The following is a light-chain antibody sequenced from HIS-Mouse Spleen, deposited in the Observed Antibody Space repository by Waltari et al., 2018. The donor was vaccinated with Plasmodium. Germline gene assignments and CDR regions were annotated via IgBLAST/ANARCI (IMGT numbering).Light chain of an antibody. J-gene: IGKJ1*01. Sequence: AIWMTQSPSLLSASTGDRVTISCRMSQGISIYLAWYQQKPGKAPELLIYAASTLQSWVPSRFSGSGSGTAFTLTIIRLQAEDFATYYCQQNYSFPWTFGQGTKVEIK. CDR3: QQNYSFPWT. CDR1: QGISIY. V-gene: IGKV1D-8*02. CDR2: AAS.